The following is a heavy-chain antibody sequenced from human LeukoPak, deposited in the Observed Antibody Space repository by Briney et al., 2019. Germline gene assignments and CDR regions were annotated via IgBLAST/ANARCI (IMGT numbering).Heavy chain of an antibody. CDR1: GGSFNGHH. CDR2: IKHSGST. D-gene: IGHD4-17*01. V-gene: IGHV4-34*01. J-gene: IGHJ6*03. CDR3: ARGTTVTTFQAGTYYYYYIDV. Sequence: SETLSLTFAVYGGSFNGHHWTWIRQAPGKGLEWIGEIKHSGSTNYNPSLKSRVTISVDTSKNHFSLKFSSVTAADTALYYCARGTTVTTFQAGTYYYYYIDVWGKGTTVAVSS.